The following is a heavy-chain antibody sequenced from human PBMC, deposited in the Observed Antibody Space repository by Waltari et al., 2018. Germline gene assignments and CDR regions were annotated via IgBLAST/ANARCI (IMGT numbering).Heavy chain of an antibody. CDR3: ARHDKVAEGNPPMDY. Sequence: EVQLVQSGAAVKKPGESLTISCKGSGYSFTSYWMGWVRPIPGKGLQWMVFTMPCISDTRHLPPSEEDETLQTSIAICSLHMKRSRLKLHVTSMYYGARHDKVAEGNPPMDYWGQGTLVTVSS. J-gene: IGHJ4*02. CDR2: TMPCISDT. CDR1: GYSFTSYW. D-gene: IGHD3-9*01. V-gene: IGHV5-51*03.